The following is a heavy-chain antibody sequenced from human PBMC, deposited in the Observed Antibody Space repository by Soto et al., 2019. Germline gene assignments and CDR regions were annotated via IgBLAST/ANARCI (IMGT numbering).Heavy chain of an antibody. CDR1: GGSISSSRYY. J-gene: IGHJ4*02. D-gene: IGHD6-19*01. CDR2: IYYSGST. V-gene: IGHV4-39*01. CDR3: ARHAAYGYSSGWYLTAFDY. Sequence: QLQLQESGPGLVKPSETLSLTCTVSGGSISSSRYYWGWIRQPPRKGLEWIWSIYYSGSTHYNPSINSRVTISVDTSKNQFAMKLSSVTAADTAVYYCARHAAYGYSSGWYLTAFDYWGQGTLVTVSS.